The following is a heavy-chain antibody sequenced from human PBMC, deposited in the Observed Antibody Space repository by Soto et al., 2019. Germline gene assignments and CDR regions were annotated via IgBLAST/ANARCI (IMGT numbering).Heavy chain of an antibody. J-gene: IGHJ6*02. CDR3: TTDPHLGVVPSDYYYYGMDV. CDR2: IKSKTDGGTT. CDR1: GFTFTSYG. V-gene: IGHV3-15*01. Sequence: GGSLRLSCVASGFTFTSYGMHWVRQAPGKGLEWVGRIKSKTDGGTTDYAAPVKGRFTISRDDSKNTLYLQMNSLKTEDTAVYYCTTDPHLGVVPSDYYYYGMDVWGQGTTVTVSS. D-gene: IGHD3-3*01.